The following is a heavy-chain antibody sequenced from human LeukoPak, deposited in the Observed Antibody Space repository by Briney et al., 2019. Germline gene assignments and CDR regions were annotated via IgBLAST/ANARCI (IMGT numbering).Heavy chain of an antibody. V-gene: IGHV3-23*01. CDR2: ISGSGTIT. J-gene: IGHJ4*02. CDR3: ANGDFSSGYSDY. D-gene: IGHD3-3*01. Sequence: GGSLRLSCAASGFTFSNYAMSWVRQAPGKGLEWVSAISGSGTITYYADSVKGRFTISRDNSKNTQYPQLNSLRAEDTAVYYCANGDFSSGYSDYWGQGTLVTVSS. CDR1: GFTFSNYA.